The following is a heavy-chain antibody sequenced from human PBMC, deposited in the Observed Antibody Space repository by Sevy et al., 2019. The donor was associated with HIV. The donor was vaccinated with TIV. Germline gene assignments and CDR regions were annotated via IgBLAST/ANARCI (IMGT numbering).Heavy chain of an antibody. Sequence: SETLSLTCTVSGGSISSYYWSWIRQPAGKGLEWIGRIYTSGSTNYNPSLKSRVTMSVDTSKNQFSLKLSSVTAADTAVYYCATFTGGDEYSSSPGAFDIWGQGTMATVSS. J-gene: IGHJ3*02. CDR3: ATFTGGDEYSSSPGAFDI. D-gene: IGHD6-6*01. CDR1: GGSISSYY. V-gene: IGHV4-4*07. CDR2: IYTSGST.